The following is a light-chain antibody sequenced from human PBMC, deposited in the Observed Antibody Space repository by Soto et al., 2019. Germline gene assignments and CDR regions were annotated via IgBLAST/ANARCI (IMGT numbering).Light chain of an antibody. Sequence: QSVLTQPASASASPGQSITISCTGTSSDVGTYDDVSWYRQHPVKAPRLLIYEVTNRPSGVSNRFSGSKSGDTASLTISGLQAEDEGDYYCSSYTIGSTYVFGSATKGTV. CDR2: EVT. CDR3: SSYTIGSTYV. CDR1: SSDVGTYDD. J-gene: IGLJ1*01. V-gene: IGLV2-14*01.